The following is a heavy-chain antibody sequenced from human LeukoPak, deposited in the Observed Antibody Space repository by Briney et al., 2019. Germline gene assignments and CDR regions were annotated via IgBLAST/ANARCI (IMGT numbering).Heavy chain of an antibody. CDR2: IYSGGST. V-gene: IGHV3-53*01. CDR3: ARVVRTTVTHDAFDI. Sequence: GGSLRLSCAASGFTVNSNYMSEVRQAPCKGLQWVSVIYSGGSTYYADSVKGRFTISRDNSKNTLYLQMNSLRAEDTAVYYCARVVRTTVTHDAFDIWGQGTMVTVSS. D-gene: IGHD4-17*01. J-gene: IGHJ3*02. CDR1: GFTVNSNY.